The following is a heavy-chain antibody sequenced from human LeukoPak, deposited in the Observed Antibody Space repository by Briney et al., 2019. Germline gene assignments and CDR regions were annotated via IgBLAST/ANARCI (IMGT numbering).Heavy chain of an antibody. CDR1: GGTFSSYA. J-gene: IGHJ6*03. D-gene: IGHD3-3*01. Sequence: SVKVSCKASGGTFSSYAISWVRQAPGQGLEWMGGIIPIFGTANYAQKFQGRVTITADKSTSTAYMELSSLRSEDTAVYYCARGYDFWSGYYPTNARYYYYYYMDVWGKGTTVTVSS. V-gene: IGHV1-69*06. CDR3: ARGYDFWSGYYPTNARYYYYYYMDV. CDR2: IIPIFGTA.